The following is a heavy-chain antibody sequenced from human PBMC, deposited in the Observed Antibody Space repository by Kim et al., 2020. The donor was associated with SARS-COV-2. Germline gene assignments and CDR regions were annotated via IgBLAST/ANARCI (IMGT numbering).Heavy chain of an antibody. V-gene: IGHV3-11*05. J-gene: IGHJ6*02. CDR3: AREGGTNRKYGRYGMDV. D-gene: IGHD2-15*01. Sequence: KGRFTISRDNAKNSLYLQMNSLRAEDTAVYYCAREGGTNRKYGRYGMDVWGQGTTVTVSS.